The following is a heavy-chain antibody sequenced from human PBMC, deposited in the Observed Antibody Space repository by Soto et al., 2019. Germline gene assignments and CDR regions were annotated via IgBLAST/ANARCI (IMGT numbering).Heavy chain of an antibody. V-gene: IGHV4-39*07. CDR2: IYYSGST. J-gene: IGHJ6*02. CDR3: ARGPNYDILTGYHYYYYGMDV. CDR1: GGSISSSSYY. D-gene: IGHD3-9*01. Sequence: PSETLSLTCTVSGGSISSSSYYWGWIRQPPGKGLEWIGSIYYSGSTYYNPSLKSRVTISVDTSKNQFSLKLSSVTAADTAVYYCARGPNYDILTGYHYYYYGMDVWGQGTTVTVSS.